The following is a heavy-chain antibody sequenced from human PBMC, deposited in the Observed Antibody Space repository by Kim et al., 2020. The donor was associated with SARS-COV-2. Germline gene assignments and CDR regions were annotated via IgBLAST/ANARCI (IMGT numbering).Heavy chain of an antibody. CDR1: GGSISGYY. CDR2: INHSGST. D-gene: IGHD3-9*01. V-gene: IGHV4-34*01. Sequence: SETLSLTCAVYGGSISGYYWSWIRQPPGKGMEWIGDINHSGSTNSNPSLKSRVTIAVDTSKNQFSLKLNSVTVADTAVYFCARVARSRNDILTGKDFDYWGQGTLVTVSS. CDR3: ARVARSRNDILTGKDFDY. J-gene: IGHJ4*02.